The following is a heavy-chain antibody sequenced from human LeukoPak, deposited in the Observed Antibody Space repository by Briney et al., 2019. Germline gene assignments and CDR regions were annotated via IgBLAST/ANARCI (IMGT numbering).Heavy chain of an antibody. J-gene: IGHJ4*02. Sequence: GSLRLSCAASGFTFSSYWMSWVRQAPGKGLEWIGEINHSGSTNYNPSLKSRVTISVDTSKNQFSLKLSSVTAADTAVYYCARVRDCSSTSRYPRRYYFDYWGQGTLVTVSS. CDR1: GFTFSSYW. CDR2: INHSGST. CDR3: ARVRDCSSTSRYPRRYYFDY. D-gene: IGHD2-2*01. V-gene: IGHV4-34*01.